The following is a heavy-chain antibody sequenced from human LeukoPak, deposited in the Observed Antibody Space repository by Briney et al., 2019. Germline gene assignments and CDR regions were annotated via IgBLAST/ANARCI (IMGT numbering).Heavy chain of an antibody. CDR1: GDSISSSTYY. CDR2: IYYSGNT. V-gene: IGHV4-39*01. CDR3: ARHPSLSYCSGGSCWFDP. D-gene: IGHD2-15*01. J-gene: IGHJ5*02. Sequence: SETLSLTCTVSGDSISSSTYYWGWIRQPPGKGLEWIASIYYSGNTYNPSLKSRVTISVDTSKNQFSLKLSSVTAADTAVYFCARHPSLSYCSGGSCWFDPWGQGTLVTVSS.